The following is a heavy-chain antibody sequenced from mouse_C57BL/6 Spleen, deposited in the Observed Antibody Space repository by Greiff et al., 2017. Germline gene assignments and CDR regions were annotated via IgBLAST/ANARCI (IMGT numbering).Heavy chain of an antibody. D-gene: IGHD1-1*01. CDR3: ARGYYGSSYGSLAY. CDR1: GYTFTSYW. V-gene: IGHV1-53*01. J-gene: IGHJ3*01. CDR2: INPSNGGT. Sequence: QVQLQQPGPELVKPGASVTLSCKASGYTFTSYWMHWVKQRPGQGLEWIGNINPSNGGTNYNEKFKSKATLPVDKSSSTAYMQLSSLTSEDSAVYYCARGYYGSSYGSLAYWGQGTLVTVSA.